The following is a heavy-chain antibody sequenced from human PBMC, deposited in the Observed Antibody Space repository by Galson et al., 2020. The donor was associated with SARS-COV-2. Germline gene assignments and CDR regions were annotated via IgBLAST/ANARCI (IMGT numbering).Heavy chain of an antibody. J-gene: IGHJ4*02. V-gene: IGHV4-59*08. CDR2: IDSSGST. CDR1: FGSMTSHY. CDR3: AKLAEGRRSSEYY. D-gene: IGHD1-26*01. Sequence: ETSETLSLTCTVSFGSMTSHYWSWIRQSPGKGLEWIGYIDSSGSTTYITSLRSRVTISIDTSKNQFSLRLTSVTAADSAVYYCAKLAEGRRSSEYYWGQGTLGSVSS.